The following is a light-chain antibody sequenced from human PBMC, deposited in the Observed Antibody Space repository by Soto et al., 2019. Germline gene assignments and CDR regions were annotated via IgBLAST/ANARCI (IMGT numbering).Light chain of an antibody. CDR2: GGY. Sequence: DIHLTQSPSILSSSVGDIVTLSCRASQDVSDFLAWYQHAPGKAPNLLIYGGYTLQSGVPSRFSGSGSGTEFSLTITGLQPEDFATYYCQYLNGVPTITFGQGTRLEIK. J-gene: IGKJ5*01. CDR3: QYLNGVPTIT. CDR1: QDVSDF. V-gene: IGKV1-9*01.